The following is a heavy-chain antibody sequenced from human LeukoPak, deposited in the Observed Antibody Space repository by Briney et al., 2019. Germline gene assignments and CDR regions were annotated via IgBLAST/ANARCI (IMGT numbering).Heavy chain of an antibody. V-gene: IGHV4-39*01. D-gene: IGHD3-22*01. J-gene: IGHJ4*02. CDR1: GGSIGSSSYY. CDR2: IYYSGST. Sequence: SETLSLTCTVSGGSIGSSSYYWGWIRQPPGKGLEWIGSIYYSGSTYYNPSLKSRVTISVDTSKNQFSLKLSSVTAADTAVYYCARIIDYYDSSGGYWGQGTLVTVSS. CDR3: ARIIDYYDSSGGY.